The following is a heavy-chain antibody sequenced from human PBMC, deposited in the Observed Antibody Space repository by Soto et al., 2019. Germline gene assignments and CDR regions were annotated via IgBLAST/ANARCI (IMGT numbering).Heavy chain of an antibody. D-gene: IGHD3-16*02. J-gene: IGHJ3*02. Sequence: SETLSLTCTVSGGSISSGGYYWSWIRQHPGKSLEWIGYIYYSGSTYYNPSLKSRVTISVDTSKNQFSLKLSSVTAADTAVYYCARDYYIWGSYRPLDAFDIWGQGTMVTVSS. CDR2: IYYSGST. CDR1: GGSISSGGYY. V-gene: IGHV4-31*03. CDR3: ARDYYIWGSYRPLDAFDI.